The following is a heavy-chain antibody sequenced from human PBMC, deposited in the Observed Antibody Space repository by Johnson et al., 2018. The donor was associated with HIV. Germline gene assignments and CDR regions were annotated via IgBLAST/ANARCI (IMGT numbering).Heavy chain of an antibody. Sequence: QMLLVESGGGLVKPGGSLRLSCAASGFTFSSYGMHWVRQAPGKGLEWVAVIWYDGSNKYYADSVKGRFTISRDNSKNTLYLQVTSLRAEDTAVYYCAKPPSMGADAFDIWGQGTGVTVSS. J-gene: IGHJ3*02. CDR1: GFTFSSYG. V-gene: IGHV3-30*02. CDR2: IWYDGSNK. CDR3: AKPPSMGADAFDI. D-gene: IGHD3-16*01.